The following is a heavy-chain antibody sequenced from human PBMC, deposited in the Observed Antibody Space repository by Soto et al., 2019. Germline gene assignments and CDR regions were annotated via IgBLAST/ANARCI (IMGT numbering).Heavy chain of an antibody. CDR3: ARGRGYYDFLENYYYGMDV. V-gene: IGHV1-18*04. Sequence: ASVKVSCKASGYTFTSYCISWVRQAPGQGLEWMGWISAYNGNTNYAQKLQGRVTMTTDTSTSTAYMELRSLRSDDTAVYYCARGRGYYDFLENYYYGMDVWGQGTTVTVSS. D-gene: IGHD3-3*01. J-gene: IGHJ6*02. CDR2: ISAYNGNT. CDR1: GYTFTSYC.